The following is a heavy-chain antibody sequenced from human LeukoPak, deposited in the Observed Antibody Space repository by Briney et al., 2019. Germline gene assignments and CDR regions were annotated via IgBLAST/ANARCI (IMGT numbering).Heavy chain of an antibody. CDR3: ARSRWPEDL. J-gene: IGHJ5*02. CDR2: INRDGTET. D-gene: IGHD4-23*01. V-gene: IGHV3-7*01. CDR1: GFTFSDYY. Sequence: GGSLRLSCAASGFTFSDYYMSWIRQAPGKGLEWVANINRDGTETYYVGSVKGRFTISIDNAKNSVHLQMNSLRTEDTAIYYCARSRWPEDLWGRGTLVTVSS.